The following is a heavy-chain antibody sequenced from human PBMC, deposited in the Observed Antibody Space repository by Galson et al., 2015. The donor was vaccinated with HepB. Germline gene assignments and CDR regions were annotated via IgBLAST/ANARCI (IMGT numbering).Heavy chain of an antibody. V-gene: IGHV3-21*01. CDR3: ARLRYDPFYYYDSSGYSDY. Sequence: SLRLSCAASGFTFSSYSMNWVRQAPGKGLEWVSSISSSSSYIYYADSVKGRFTISRDNAKNSLYLQMNSLRAEDTAVYYCARLRYDPFYYYDSSGYSDYWGQGTLVTVSS. J-gene: IGHJ4*02. CDR2: ISSSSSYI. CDR1: GFTFSSYS. D-gene: IGHD3-22*01.